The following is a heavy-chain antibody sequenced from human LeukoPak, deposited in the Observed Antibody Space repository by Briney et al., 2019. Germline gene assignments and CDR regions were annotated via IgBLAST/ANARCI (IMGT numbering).Heavy chain of an antibody. CDR2: ISYDGSNK. J-gene: IGHJ4*02. CDR3: ASGKLNNWNSGVFDY. D-gene: IGHD1-7*01. CDR1: GFTFSSYA. Sequence: GGSLRLSCAASGFTFSSYAMHWVRQAPGKGREGVAVISYDGSNKYYADSVKGRFTISRDNSKNTLYLQMNSLRAEDTAVYYCASGKLNNWNSGVFDYWGQGTLVTVSS. V-gene: IGHV3-30*04.